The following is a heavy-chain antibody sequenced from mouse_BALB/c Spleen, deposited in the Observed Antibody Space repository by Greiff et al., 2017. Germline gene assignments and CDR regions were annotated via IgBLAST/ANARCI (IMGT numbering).Heavy chain of an antibody. V-gene: IGHV1-69*02. CDR2: IDPSDSET. CDR1: GYTFTSYW. CDR3: ARGGNYAMDY. Sequence: VQLQQPGAELVKPGAPVKLSCKASGYTFTSYWMNWVKQRPGRGLEWIGRIDPSDSETHYNQKFKDKATLTVDKSSSTAYIQLSSLTSEDSAVYYCARGGNYAMDYWGQGTSVTVSS. J-gene: IGHJ4*01.